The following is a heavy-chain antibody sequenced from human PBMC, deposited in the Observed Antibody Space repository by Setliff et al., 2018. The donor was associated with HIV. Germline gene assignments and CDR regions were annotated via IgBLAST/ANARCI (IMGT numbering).Heavy chain of an antibody. V-gene: IGHV4-31*03. CDR2: IYYSGST. CDR3: ARAYYYDSSGYGWNYYYSIDY. J-gene: IGHJ4*02. Sequence: SETLSLTCTVSGGSISSGGYYWSWIRQHPGKGLEWIGYIYYSGSTYYNPSLKSRVTISVDTSKNQFSLQLSSVTAADTAVYYCARAYYYDSSGYGWNYYYSIDYWGQGTLVTVSS. CDR1: GGSISSGGYY. D-gene: IGHD3-22*01.